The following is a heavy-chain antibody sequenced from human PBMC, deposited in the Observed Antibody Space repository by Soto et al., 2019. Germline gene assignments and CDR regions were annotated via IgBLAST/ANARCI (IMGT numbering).Heavy chain of an antibody. Sequence: EVQLVESGGGLVQPGGSLRLSCAASGFTFGSYWMHWARQGPGEGLVWVSRIMSDGSGTTYADSVKGRFTISRDNAKNTLYLQMNSLRAEDTAVYHCARSRGSGGVEYNMDVWGQGTTVTVSS. CDR2: IMSDGSGT. CDR3: ARSRGSGGVEYNMDV. D-gene: IGHD3-16*01. J-gene: IGHJ6*02. CDR1: GFTFGSYW. V-gene: IGHV3-74*01.